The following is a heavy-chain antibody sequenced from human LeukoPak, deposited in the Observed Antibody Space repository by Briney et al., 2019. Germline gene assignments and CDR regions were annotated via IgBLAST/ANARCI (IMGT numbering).Heavy chain of an antibody. Sequence: SETLSLTCTVSGGSISSYYWSWIRQPAGKGLEWIGRIYYSGSTYYNPSLKSRVTISVDTSKNQFSLKLSSVTAADTAVYYCAIPYSSSSRDYWGQGTLVTVSS. J-gene: IGHJ4*02. CDR3: AIPYSSSSRDY. D-gene: IGHD6-13*01. CDR1: GGSISSYY. CDR2: IYYSGST. V-gene: IGHV4-59*05.